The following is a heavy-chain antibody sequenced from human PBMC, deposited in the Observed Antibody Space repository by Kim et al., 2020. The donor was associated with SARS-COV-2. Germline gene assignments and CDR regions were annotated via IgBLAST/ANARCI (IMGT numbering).Heavy chain of an antibody. Sequence: SETLSLTCTVSGGSISSYYWSWIRQPPGKGLEWIGYIYYSGSTNYNPSLKSRVTISVDTSKNQFSLKLSSVTAADTAVYYCASAYCGGDCYSRYYYYGMDVWGQGTTVTVSS. CDR3: ASAYCGGDCYSRYYYYGMDV. D-gene: IGHD2-21*02. CDR1: GGSISSYY. J-gene: IGHJ6*02. CDR2: IYYSGST. V-gene: IGHV4-59*01.